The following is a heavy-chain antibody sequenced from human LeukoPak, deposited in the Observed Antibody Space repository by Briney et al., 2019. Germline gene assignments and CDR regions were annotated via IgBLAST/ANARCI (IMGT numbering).Heavy chain of an antibody. D-gene: IGHD3-22*01. CDR1: GFTFSSYA. J-gene: IGHJ4*02. Sequence: GGSLRLSCAASGFTFSSYAMSWVRQAPGKGLEWVSAISGSGGSTYYADSVKGRFTISRDNSKNTLYLQMNSLRAEDAAVYYCAKTLITMIVVGITPYYFDYWGQGTLVTVSS. V-gene: IGHV3-23*01. CDR2: ISGSGGST. CDR3: AKTLITMIVVGITPYYFDY.